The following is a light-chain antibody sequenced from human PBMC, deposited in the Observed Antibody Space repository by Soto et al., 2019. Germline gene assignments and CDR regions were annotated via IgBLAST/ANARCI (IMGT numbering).Light chain of an antibody. V-gene: IGKV3-20*01. J-gene: IGKJ5*01. CDR3: QQYGSSPPIT. CDR1: QSVSSSY. Sequence: EIVLTHSPGTLSLSPCERATLSCSAIQSVSSSYLAWYQQKPGQAPRLLIYGASSRATGIPDRFSGSGSGTDFTLTISRLEPEDFAVYYCQQYGSSPPITFGQGTRLEIK. CDR2: GAS.